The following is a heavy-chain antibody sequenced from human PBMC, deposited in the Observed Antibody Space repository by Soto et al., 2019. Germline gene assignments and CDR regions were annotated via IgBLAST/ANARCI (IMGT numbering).Heavy chain of an antibody. V-gene: IGHV1-2*02. Sequence: QVQLVQSGAEVKKPGASVKVSCTTYGYTFSDYFLHWVRQAPGQGPEWMGFINPKRGGTEYAQKFQGRVTMTRYTSSSTVYRDLSGLTSDDTAIYYCARDSGIPGRYWYFGLWGRGTLVTGSS. J-gene: IGHJ2*01. CDR3: ARDSGIPGRYWYFGL. CDR1: GYTFSDYF. CDR2: INPKRGGT. D-gene: IGHD2-21*01.